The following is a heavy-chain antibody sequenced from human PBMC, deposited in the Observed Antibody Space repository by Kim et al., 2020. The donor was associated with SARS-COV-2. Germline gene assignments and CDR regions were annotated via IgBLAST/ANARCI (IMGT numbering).Heavy chain of an antibody. CDR2: IYTSGST. V-gene: IGHV4-61*02. Sequence: SETLSLTCTVSGGSISSGSYYWSWIRQPAGKGLEWIGRIYTSGSTNYNPSLKSRVTISVDTSKNQFSLKLSSVTAADTAVYYCAREGSSSWYFQYYGMDVWGQGTTVTVSS. D-gene: IGHD6-13*01. J-gene: IGHJ6*02. CDR1: GGSISSGSYY. CDR3: AREGSSSWYFQYYGMDV.